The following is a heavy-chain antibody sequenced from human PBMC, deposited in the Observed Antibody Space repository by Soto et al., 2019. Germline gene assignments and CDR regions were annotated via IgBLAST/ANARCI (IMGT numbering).Heavy chain of an antibody. V-gene: IGHV3-7*03. CDR3: ARDSSSSGYYLLSYYYGMGV. CDR2: IKQDGSEK. D-gene: IGHD3-22*01. J-gene: IGHJ6*02. CDR1: GFTFSSYW. Sequence: GGPRLSCAASGFTFSSYWMSWVRQAPGKGLEWVANIKQDGSEKYYVDSVKGRFTISRDNAKNSLYLQMNSLRAEDTAVYYCARDSSSSGYYLLSYYYGMGVWGQGTTVTVSS.